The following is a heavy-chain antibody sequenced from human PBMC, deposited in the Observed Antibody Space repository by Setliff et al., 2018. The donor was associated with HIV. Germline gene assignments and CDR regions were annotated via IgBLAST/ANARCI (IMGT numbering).Heavy chain of an antibody. V-gene: IGHV1-2*02. Sequence: ASVKVSCKASAYSFSDYYIHWVRRAPGQGLEWMGWINPHSGGTKYAQKFQGRVTMTRDTSITTVYMELSRLTSDDTAVYYCARDSRSSITPYHFDHWGQGTLVTVSS. CDR2: INPHSGGT. J-gene: IGHJ4*02. CDR1: AYSFSDYY. D-gene: IGHD6-6*01. CDR3: ARDSRSSITPYHFDH.